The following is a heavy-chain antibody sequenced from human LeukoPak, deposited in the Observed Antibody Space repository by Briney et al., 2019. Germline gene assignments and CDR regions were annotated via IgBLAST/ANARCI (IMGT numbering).Heavy chain of an antibody. CDR3: AREDIAVVVADKGIDY. J-gene: IGHJ4*02. CDR2: INTVNGDT. V-gene: IGHV1-3*04. CDR1: GYTFIKYA. Sequence: GASVKVSCKTSGYTFIKYAMHWVRQAPGQGLEWLGWINTVNGDTRYARKFEGRITITRDTSASTGYMDLRSLTSEDTAVYYCAREDIAVVVADKGIDYWGQGTLVTVSS. D-gene: IGHD2-15*01.